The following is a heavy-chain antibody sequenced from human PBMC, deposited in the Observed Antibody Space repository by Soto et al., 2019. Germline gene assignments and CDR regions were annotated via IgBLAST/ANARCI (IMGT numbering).Heavy chain of an antibody. Sequence: VGSLRLSCASSVFTFNNYAMSCVRQSPGKWLEWVSAISGNGISTYYADSVRGRFTISRDNSENTLFLQMNRLRADDTAVYYCTRDAISMVRGNDNWFEPWGQGTLVIVSS. CDR1: VFTFNNYA. D-gene: IGHD3-10*01. J-gene: IGHJ5*02. CDR2: ISGNGIST. CDR3: TRDAISMVRGNDNWFEP. V-gene: IGHV3-23*01.